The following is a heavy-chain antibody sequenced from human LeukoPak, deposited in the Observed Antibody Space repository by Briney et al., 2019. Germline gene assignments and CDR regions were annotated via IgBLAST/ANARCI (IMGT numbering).Heavy chain of an antibody. Sequence: SETLSLTCAVYGGSFSSYYWSWIRQPAGRGLEWIGRISSSGSTNYNPSLKSRVTMSVDTSKNQFSLRLSSVTAADTAVYYCAREGRGSTQGYWGQGTLVAVSS. CDR2: ISSSGST. CDR3: AREGRGSTQGY. V-gene: IGHV4-4*07. CDR1: GGSFSSYY. D-gene: IGHD2-15*01. J-gene: IGHJ4*02.